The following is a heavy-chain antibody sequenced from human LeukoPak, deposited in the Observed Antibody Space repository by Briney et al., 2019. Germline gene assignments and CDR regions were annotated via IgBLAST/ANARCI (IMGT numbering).Heavy chain of an antibody. CDR3: ARDKLVGATNFDY. V-gene: IGHV3-7*01. Sequence: GGSLRLSCAASGFTFSSYWMSWVRQAPGKGLEWVANINQDGSEKNYVDSVKGRFTISRDNAKNSLYLQMNSLRAEDTAVYYCARDKLVGATNFDYWGQGTLVTVSS. J-gene: IGHJ4*02. CDR2: INQDGSEK. CDR1: GFTFSSYW. D-gene: IGHD1-26*01.